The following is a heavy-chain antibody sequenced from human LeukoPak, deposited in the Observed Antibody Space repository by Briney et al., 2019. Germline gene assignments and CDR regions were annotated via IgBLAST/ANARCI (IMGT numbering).Heavy chain of an antibody. CDR1: GGSISSTTYY. CDR3: ARHGLISSGWSHWFDP. D-gene: IGHD6-13*01. Sequence: SRTLSLTCTVSGGSISSTTYYWGWIRQPPGKGLEWIGSIYYSGRTYYNPSLKSRVTISVDTSKNQFSLKLSSMTAADTAVYYCARHGLISSGWSHWFDPWGQGTLVTVSS. V-gene: IGHV4-39*01. J-gene: IGHJ5*02. CDR2: IYYSGRT.